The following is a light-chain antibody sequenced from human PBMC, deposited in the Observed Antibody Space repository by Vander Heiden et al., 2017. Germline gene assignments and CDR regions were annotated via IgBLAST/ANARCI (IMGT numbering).Light chain of an antibody. CDR3: QQYYRSPLT. J-gene: IGKJ4*01. CDR2: GAS. Sequence: EIVLTQSPDTLSFSPGERATLSCRATQSVSSSYLAWYQQKPGQSPRLLIYGASSRAAGIPDRFSGSGSGTDFALTISRLEPEDFAVYFCQQYYRSPLTFGGGTKVEIK. CDR1: QSVSSSY. V-gene: IGKV3-20*01.